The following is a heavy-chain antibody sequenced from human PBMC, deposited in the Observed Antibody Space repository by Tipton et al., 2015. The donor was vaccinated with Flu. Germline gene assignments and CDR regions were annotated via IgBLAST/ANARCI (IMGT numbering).Heavy chain of an antibody. CDR2: IYYSGST. V-gene: IGHV4-59*08. CDR3: ARRSPHYYYYYMDV. J-gene: IGHJ6*03. Sequence: TLSLTCTVSGGSISSYYWSWIRQPPGKGLEWIGYIYYSGSTNYNPSLKSRVTISVDTSKNQFSLKLSSVTAADTAVYYCARRSPHYYYYYMDVWGKGTTVTVSS. CDR1: GGSISSYY.